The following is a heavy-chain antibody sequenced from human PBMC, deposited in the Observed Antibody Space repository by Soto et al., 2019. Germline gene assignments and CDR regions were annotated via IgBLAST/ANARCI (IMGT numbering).Heavy chain of an antibody. J-gene: IGHJ6*02. V-gene: IGHV3-48*03. CDR3: AHVADTPFTASSGMDV. Sequence: PGGSLRLSCAASGFTFSSYEMNWVRQAPGKGLEWVSYISSSGSTIYYADSVKGRFTISRDNAKNSLYLQMNSLRAEDTAVYYCAHVADTPFTASSGMDVWGQGTTVTVSS. D-gene: IGHD2-15*01. CDR2: ISSSGSTI. CDR1: GFTFSSYE.